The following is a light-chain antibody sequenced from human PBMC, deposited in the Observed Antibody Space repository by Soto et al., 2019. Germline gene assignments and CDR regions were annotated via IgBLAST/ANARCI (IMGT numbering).Light chain of an antibody. CDR2: WAS. CDR3: QQYYSIPYT. J-gene: IGKJ2*01. Sequence: DIVMTQSPDSLAGSLGERATINWKSSQSVLYSSNNKNYLAWYQQKPGQPPKLLIYWASTRESGVPDRFSGSGSGTDFTLTISSLQAEDVSVYYCQQYYSIPYTFGQWTELEIK. CDR1: QSVLYSSNNKNY. V-gene: IGKV4-1*01.